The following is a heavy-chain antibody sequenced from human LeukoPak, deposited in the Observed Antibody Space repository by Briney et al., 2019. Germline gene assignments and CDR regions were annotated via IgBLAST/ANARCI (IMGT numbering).Heavy chain of an antibody. Sequence: GGSLRLSCAASGFTFSSYAMHWVRQAPGKGLEWVAVISYDGSNKYYADSVKGRFTISRDNAKNSLYLQMNSLRAEDTAVYYCARDAGWNVGGFNYWGQGTLVTVSS. CDR3: ARDAGWNVGGFNY. CDR2: ISYDGSNK. CDR1: GFTFSSYA. J-gene: IGHJ4*02. V-gene: IGHV3-30-3*01. D-gene: IGHD1-1*01.